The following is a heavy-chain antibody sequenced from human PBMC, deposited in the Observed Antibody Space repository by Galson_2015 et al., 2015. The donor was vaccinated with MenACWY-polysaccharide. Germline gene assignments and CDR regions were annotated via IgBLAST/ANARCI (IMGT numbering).Heavy chain of an antibody. Sequence: SLRLSCAVSGFTFRSHDMNWVRQAPGKGLEWVGRSTPKRNGFKTVYAASVTGRFIISREESTNSLHLHMNDLKIEDTAVYYCARGLNSFDLWGQGTMVIVSS. D-gene: IGHD5-24*01. CDR2: STPKRNGFKT. CDR1: GFTFRSHD. V-gene: IGHV3-72*01. CDR3: ARGLNSFDL. J-gene: IGHJ3*01.